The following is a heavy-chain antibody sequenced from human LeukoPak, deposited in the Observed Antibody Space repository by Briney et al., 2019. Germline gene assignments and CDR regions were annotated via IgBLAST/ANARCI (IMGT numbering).Heavy chain of an antibody. CDR3: ATFYGSGKGGAFDI. J-gene: IGHJ3*02. CDR1: GFTFSSYG. Sequence: GGSLRLSCAASGFTFSSYGMSWVRQAPGKGLEWVSVIYSSGGTSYADSVKGRFTISRDNSKNTLSLQMNSLRAEDTAVYYCATFYGSGKGGAFDIWGQGTMVTVSS. V-gene: IGHV3-53*01. CDR2: IYSSGGT. D-gene: IGHD3-10*01.